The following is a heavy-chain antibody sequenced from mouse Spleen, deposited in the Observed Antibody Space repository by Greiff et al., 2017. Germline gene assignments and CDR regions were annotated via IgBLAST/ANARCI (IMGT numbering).Heavy chain of an antibody. CDR1: GFTFSSYA. V-gene: IGHV5-9-4*01. D-gene: IGHD1-2*01. CDR2: ISSGGSYT. Sequence: EVNVVESGGGLVKPGGSLKLSCAASGFTFSSYAMSWVRQSPEKRLEWVAEISSGGSYTYYPDTVTGRFTISRDNAKNTLYLEMSSLRSEDTAMYYCASLYYGYPFAYWGQGTLVTVSA. J-gene: IGHJ3*01. CDR3: ASLYYGYPFAY.